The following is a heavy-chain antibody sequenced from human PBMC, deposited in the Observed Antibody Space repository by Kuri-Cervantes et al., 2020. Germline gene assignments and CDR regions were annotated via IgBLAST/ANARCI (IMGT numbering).Heavy chain of an antibody. CDR3: ARSRGSVLRFLEWLAI. D-gene: IGHD3-3*01. CDR2: INPKDGDT. V-gene: IGHV1-2*02. Sequence: ASVKVSCKASGYTFTGSYIHWVRQAPGHGLEWMGWINPKDGDTNYVQKFKGRVTMTRDTSISTAYMELSSLRSEDTAVYYCARSRGSVLRFLEWLAIWGQGTMVTVSS. J-gene: IGHJ3*02. CDR1: GYTFTGSY.